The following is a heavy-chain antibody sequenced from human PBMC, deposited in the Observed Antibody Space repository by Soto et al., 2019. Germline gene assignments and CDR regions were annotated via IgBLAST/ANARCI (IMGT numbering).Heavy chain of an antibody. CDR2: ISHRGGT. Sequence: QVQLQESGPGLVKPSETLSLTCTVSGDSISSNYWGWIRQPPGKGLEWIGYISHRGGTNYNPSLKSRVTLSVDTSKNQFALKVKSVTAADTAVYYGARLYHLGLEHSGCLDHWGQGTLVTVSS. J-gene: IGHJ4*02. D-gene: IGHD3-22*01. V-gene: IGHV4-59*01. CDR1: GDSISSNY. CDR3: ARLYHLGLEHSGCLDH.